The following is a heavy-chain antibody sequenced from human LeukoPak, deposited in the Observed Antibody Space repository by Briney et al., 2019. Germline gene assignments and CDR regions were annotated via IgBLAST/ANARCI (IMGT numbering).Heavy chain of an antibody. CDR2: IRSDGSNK. J-gene: IGHJ3*01. V-gene: IGHV3-30*02. CDR3: TVGFTGGIVVVDTSFDL. D-gene: IGHD2-2*01. Sequence: GGSLRLSRPAPAHKLRTSPVHRARQAPGKGPEWVAFIRSDGSNKNSADSVKSRFTASRDNSNNTLYLQMSSLRAADTSAYFCTVGFTGGIVVVDTSFDLWGQGTMVTVSS. CDR1: AHKLRTSP.